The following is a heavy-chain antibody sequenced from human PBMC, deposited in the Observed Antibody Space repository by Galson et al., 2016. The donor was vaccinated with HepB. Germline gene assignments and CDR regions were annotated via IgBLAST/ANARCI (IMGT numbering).Heavy chain of an antibody. V-gene: IGHV3-30*15. J-gene: IGHJ4*02. Sequence: SLRLSCAASGFTFGSYTVNWVRQAPGKGLEWVAVTSYDGSNEYYAESVKGRFTISRDSSKRTLYLQMSSLRTEDTAVYYCARGSYYYGSGRYPHPWGYYFYYWGQGTLVTVSS. CDR2: TSYDGSNE. D-gene: IGHD3-10*01. CDR3: ARGSYYYGSGRYPHPWGYYFYY. CDR1: GFTFGSYT.